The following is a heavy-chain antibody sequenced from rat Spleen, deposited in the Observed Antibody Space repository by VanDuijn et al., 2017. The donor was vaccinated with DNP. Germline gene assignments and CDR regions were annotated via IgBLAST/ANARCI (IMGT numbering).Heavy chain of an antibody. Sequence: QVQLKESGPGLVQPSQTLSLTCTVAGLSLTSYNVHWVRQPPGKGLEWMGVIWSGGNTDYNSALKPRLSISRDTSESQVFLKMNSLQADDTGTYYCTRSLSYTYYGYFDYWGQGVMVTVSS. CDR2: IWSGGNT. J-gene: IGHJ2*01. D-gene: IGHD1-9*01. V-gene: IGHV2S13*01. CDR1: GLSLTSYN. CDR3: TRSLSYTYYGYFDY.